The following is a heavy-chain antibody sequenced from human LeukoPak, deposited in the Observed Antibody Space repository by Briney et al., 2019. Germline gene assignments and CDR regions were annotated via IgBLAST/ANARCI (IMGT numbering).Heavy chain of an antibody. Sequence: PSETLSLTCPVSGGSISSYYCSWIRQPPGKGLEWIGYIYYSGSTNYNPSLKSRVTISVDTSKNQFSLKLSSVTAADTAVYYCARNKVVVNWFDPWGQGTLVTVSS. D-gene: IGHD3-22*01. J-gene: IGHJ5*02. CDR1: GGSISSYY. V-gene: IGHV4-59*08. CDR3: ARNKVVVNWFDP. CDR2: IYYSGST.